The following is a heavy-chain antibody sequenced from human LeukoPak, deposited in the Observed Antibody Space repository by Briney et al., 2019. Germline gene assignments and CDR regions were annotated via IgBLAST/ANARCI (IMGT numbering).Heavy chain of an antibody. Sequence: AASVKVSCKASGYTFTGYYMHWVRQAPGQGLEWMRWINPNSGGTNYAQKFQGRVTMTRDTSISTAYMELSRLGSDDTAVYYCARVRLRGPGSNWFDPWGQGTLVTVSS. CDR3: ARVRLRGPGSNWFDP. D-gene: IGHD3-16*01. CDR2: INPNSGGT. J-gene: IGHJ5*02. CDR1: GYTFTGYY. V-gene: IGHV1-2*02.